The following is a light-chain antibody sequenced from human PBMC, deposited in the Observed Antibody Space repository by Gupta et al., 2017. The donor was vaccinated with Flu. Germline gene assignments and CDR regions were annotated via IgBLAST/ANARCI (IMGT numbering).Light chain of an antibody. CDR3: QQRDSTSWT. J-gene: IGKJ1*01. CDR1: QRISSY. Sequence: PYSLSASVGDRVTITCRASQRISSYLNWYQQKPGKAPKLLIYAASRVQSGVPSRFSGSGSGTDFTLTISRRQPEDFATYYCQQRDSTSWTFGQGTKVEIK. CDR2: AAS. V-gene: IGKV1-39*01.